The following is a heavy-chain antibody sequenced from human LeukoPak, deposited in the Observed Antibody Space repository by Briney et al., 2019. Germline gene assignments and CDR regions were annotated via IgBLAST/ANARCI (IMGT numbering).Heavy chain of an antibody. D-gene: IGHD6-19*01. V-gene: IGHV1-2*02. CDR2: IHPNSGGT. Sequence: ASVKVSCKASGYTFTGYYLHWVRQAPGQGLEWMGWIHPNSGGTNYAQKFQGRVTMTRDTSISTAYMELSSLRSDDTAVYFCARLASVPGWGQATLVTVSS. CDR3: ARLASVPG. J-gene: IGHJ1*01. CDR1: GYTFTGYY.